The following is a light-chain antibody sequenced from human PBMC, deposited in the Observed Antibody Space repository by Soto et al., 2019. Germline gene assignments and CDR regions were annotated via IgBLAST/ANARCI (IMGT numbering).Light chain of an antibody. Sequence: EIGLTQSPGTLPLSPGERATLSCRASQSVSSSYLAWYQQKPGQAPRLLIYGASSRATGIPDRFSGSGSGTDFTLTISRLEPEDFAVYYCQQYGSSRTFGQGTKVEIK. CDR3: QQYGSSRT. CDR1: QSVSSSY. J-gene: IGKJ1*01. V-gene: IGKV3-20*01. CDR2: GAS.